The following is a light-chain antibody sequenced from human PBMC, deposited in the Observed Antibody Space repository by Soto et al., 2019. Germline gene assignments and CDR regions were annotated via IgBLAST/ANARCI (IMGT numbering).Light chain of an antibody. CDR2: AAS. V-gene: IGKV1-9*01. Sequence: DIQMTQSPSFLSASIGDRVTIACRASQGSSTYLAWYQQRPGRAPKLLIYAASTLQRGVPSRFSGSGSGTEFPLTISSLQPEDFATYYCQQLYSYPITFGQGTRLEIK. CDR3: QQLYSYPIT. J-gene: IGKJ5*01. CDR1: QGSSTY.